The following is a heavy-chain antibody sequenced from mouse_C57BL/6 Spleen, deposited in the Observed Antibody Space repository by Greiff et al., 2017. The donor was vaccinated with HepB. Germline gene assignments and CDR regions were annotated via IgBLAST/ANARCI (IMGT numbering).Heavy chain of an antibody. Sequence: VQLQQSGPELVKPGASVKISCKASGYSFTGYYMNWVKQSPEKSLEWIGEINPSTGGTTYNQKFKAKATLTVDKSSSTAYMQLKSLTSEDSAVYYCARLYSNYPYYAMDYWGQGTSVTVSS. D-gene: IGHD2-5*01. CDR1: GYSFTGYY. CDR3: ARLYSNYPYYAMDY. J-gene: IGHJ4*01. CDR2: INPSTGGT. V-gene: IGHV1-42*01.